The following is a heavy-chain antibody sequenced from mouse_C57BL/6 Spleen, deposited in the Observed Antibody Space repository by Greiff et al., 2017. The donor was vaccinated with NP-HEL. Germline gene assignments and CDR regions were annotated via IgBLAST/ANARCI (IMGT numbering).Heavy chain of an antibody. D-gene: IGHD1-1*01. CDR2: IYPGRGST. CDR3: ARQGGLLPGWFAY. Sequence: QVQLQQSGAELVKPGASVKMSCKASGYTFTSSWITWVKQRPGQGLEWIGDIYPGRGSTNYNEKFKSKATLTVDTAASTAYMQLSILTSEDSAVYYCARQGGLLPGWFAYWGQGTLVTVSA. V-gene: IGHV1-55*01. J-gene: IGHJ3*01. CDR1: GYTFTSSW.